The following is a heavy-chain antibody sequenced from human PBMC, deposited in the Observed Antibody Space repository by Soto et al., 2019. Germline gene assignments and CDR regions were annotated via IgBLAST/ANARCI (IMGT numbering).Heavy chain of an antibody. D-gene: IGHD3-22*01. J-gene: IGHJ4*02. CDR2: ISYSGSNK. CDR1: GFTFSTYA. CDR3: ARDHYYDSSGPPHY. V-gene: IGHV3-30*04. Sequence: GGSLRLSCAASGFTFSTYAMHWVRQAPGKGLEWVSLISYSGSNKYYAGSVKGRFTISRDNSKNTLYLQMNSLRAEDTAVYYCARDHYYDSSGPPHYWGQGTLVTVSS.